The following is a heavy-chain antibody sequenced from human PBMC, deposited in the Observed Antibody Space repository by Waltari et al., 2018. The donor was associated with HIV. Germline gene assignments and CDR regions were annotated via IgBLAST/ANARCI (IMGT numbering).Heavy chain of an antibody. CDR1: GETLKSYT. Sequence: QVHLVQSGTDVKKSGSSVKVSCRAPGETLKSYTINWVRQAPGQGLQWMGRLEWTWGTVAIIGEPKLAKILRGMTSISADAVTNTAFMELTSLRPDDTAVYYCAAPPAKGTWFDSWGQGSLVIVSS. J-gene: IGHJ5*01. CDR2: TVAIIGEP. CDR3: AAPPAKGTWFDS. V-gene: IGHV1-69*02. D-gene: IGHD3-10*01.